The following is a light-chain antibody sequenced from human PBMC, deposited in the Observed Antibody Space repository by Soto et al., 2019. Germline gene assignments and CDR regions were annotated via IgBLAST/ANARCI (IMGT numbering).Light chain of an antibody. Sequence: QSALTQPASVSGSPGQSITISCSGTSSDVGSYNLVSWYQQLPGKAPKLIIYEVNERPSGISDRFSGSKSGNTASLTISGLQGEDEADYYCSSYVGSSILMFGGGTKLTVL. CDR1: SSDVGSYNL. CDR3: SSYVGSSILM. V-gene: IGLV2-23*02. J-gene: IGLJ3*02. CDR2: EVN.